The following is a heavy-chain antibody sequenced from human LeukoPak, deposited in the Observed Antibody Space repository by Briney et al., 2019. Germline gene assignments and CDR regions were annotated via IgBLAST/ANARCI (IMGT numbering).Heavy chain of an antibody. V-gene: IGHV3-21*01. CDR3: ARDLEVHTIPFDY. CDR2: ISSSSSYI. J-gene: IGHJ4*02. CDR1: GFTFSSYS. D-gene: IGHD3-3*01. Sequence: PGGSLRLSCAASGFTFSSYSMNWVRQAPGKGLEWVSSISSSSSYIYYADSAKGRFTISRDNAKNSLYLQMNSLRAEDTAVYYCARDLEVHTIPFDYWGQGTLVTVSS.